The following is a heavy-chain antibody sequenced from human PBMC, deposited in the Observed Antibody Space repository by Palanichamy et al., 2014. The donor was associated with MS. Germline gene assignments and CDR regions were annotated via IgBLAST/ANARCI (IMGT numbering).Heavy chain of an antibody. J-gene: IGHJ5*02. CDR3: ARGYPIDP. V-gene: IGHV4-59*01. D-gene: IGHD5-18*01. Sequence: QMHLQESGPGLVKPSETLSLTCGFSGDSISGYSWSWIRXSPREGDSSGLGSIYYSGSAVYNPSLSSRVILSVDTAKKQFSLKVRSVTAADTAVYYCARGYPIDPWSQGTLVTVSS. CDR1: GDSISGYS. CDR2: IYYSGSA.